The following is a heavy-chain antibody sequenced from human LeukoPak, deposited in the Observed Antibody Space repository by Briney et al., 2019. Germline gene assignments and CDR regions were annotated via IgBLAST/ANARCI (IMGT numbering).Heavy chain of an antibody. V-gene: IGHV4-34*01. J-gene: IGHJ2*01. CDR3: ATPHPVWRYFDL. Sequence: PSETLSLTCAVYGGSFSGYYWSWIRQPPGKGLEWIGEINHSGSTNYNPSLKSRVTISVDTSKNQFSLKLSSVTAADTAVYYCATPHPVWRYFDLWGRGTLVTVSS. D-gene: IGHD2-21*01. CDR1: GGSFSGYY. CDR2: INHSGST.